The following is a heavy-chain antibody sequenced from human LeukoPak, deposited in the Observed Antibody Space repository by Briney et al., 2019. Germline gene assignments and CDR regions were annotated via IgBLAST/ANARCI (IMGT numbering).Heavy chain of an antibody. Sequence: GRSLRLSCAASGFTFSSYGMHWVRQAPGKGLEWVAVIWYDGSNKYYADSVKGRFTISRDNSKNTLYLQMNSLRAEDTAVYYCARDAGKWAYYYYMDVWGKGTTVTVYS. CDR1: GFTFSSYG. CDR3: ARDAGKWAYYYYMDV. V-gene: IGHV3-33*01. J-gene: IGHJ6*03. CDR2: IWYDGSNK. D-gene: IGHD1-26*01.